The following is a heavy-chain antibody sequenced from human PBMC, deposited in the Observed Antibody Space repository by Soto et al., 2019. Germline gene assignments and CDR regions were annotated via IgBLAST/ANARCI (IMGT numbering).Heavy chain of an antibody. CDR3: AKEKGGSYYDY. V-gene: IGHV3-30*18. CDR2: ISHDGSNK. CDR1: GFIFSSYG. Sequence: QVQLVESGGGVVQPGRSLRLSCAASGFIFSSYGMHWVRQAPGKGLEWVAVISHDGSNKYYADSVKGRFTMSRDNSKNTLYLQVNSLRADDTAVYYCAKEKGGSYYDYWGQGPLVTVSS. J-gene: IGHJ4*02. D-gene: IGHD1-26*01.